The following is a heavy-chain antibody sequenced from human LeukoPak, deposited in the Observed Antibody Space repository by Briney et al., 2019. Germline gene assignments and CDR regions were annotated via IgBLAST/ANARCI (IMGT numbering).Heavy chain of an antibody. CDR1: GGSFSGYY. CDR3: ARRSDIVVVVAANFPFDY. CDR2: INHSGST. Sequence: PSETLPLTCAVYGGSFSGYYWSWIRQPPGKGLEWIGEINHSGSTNYNPSLKSRVTISVDTSKNQFSLKMSSVTAADTAVYYCARRSDIVVVVAANFPFDYWGQGTLVTVSS. V-gene: IGHV4-34*01. J-gene: IGHJ4*02. D-gene: IGHD2-15*01.